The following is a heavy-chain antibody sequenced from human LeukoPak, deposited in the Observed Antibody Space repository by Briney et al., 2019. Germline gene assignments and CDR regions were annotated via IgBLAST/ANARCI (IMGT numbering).Heavy chain of an antibody. CDR1: GLPIADFA. CDR3: AKEPGKFDY. V-gene: IGHV3-43*02. D-gene: IGHD2-2*01. Sequence: GGSLRLSCVASGLPIADFAMHWVRQAPGKGLEWVSLISGDGVSTFYADSVKGRFSISRDNSKNSLYLEMNSLRTEDAAMYYCAKEPGKFDYWGQGTLVAVSS. CDR2: ISGDGVST. J-gene: IGHJ4*02.